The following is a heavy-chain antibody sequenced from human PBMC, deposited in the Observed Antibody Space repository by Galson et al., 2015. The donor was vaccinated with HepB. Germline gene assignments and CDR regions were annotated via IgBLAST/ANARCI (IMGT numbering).Heavy chain of an antibody. V-gene: IGHV1-69*13. CDR2: IIPIFGTA. J-gene: IGHJ3*02. D-gene: IGHD4-17*01. CDR3: ARERTDYGEDNYAFDI. Sequence: SVKVSCKASGGTFSSYAISWVRQAPGQGLEWMGGIIPIFGTANYAQKFQGRVTITADESTSTAYMELSSLRSEDTAVYYCARERTDYGEDNYAFDIWGQGTMVTVSS. CDR1: GGTFSSYA.